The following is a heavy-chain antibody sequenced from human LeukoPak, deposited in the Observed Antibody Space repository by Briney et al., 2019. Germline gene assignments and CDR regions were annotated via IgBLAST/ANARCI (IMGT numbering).Heavy chain of an antibody. CDR3: ARYREVGATVDY. J-gene: IGHJ4*02. CDR1: GGSISSYY. Sequence: PSETLSLTCTVSGGSISSYYWSWIRQPPGKGLEWIGYIYYSGSTNYNPSLKSRVTISGDTSKNQFSLTLSSVTAADTAVYYCARYREVGATVDYWGQGTLVTVSS. CDR2: IYYSGST. D-gene: IGHD1-26*01. V-gene: IGHV4-59*08.